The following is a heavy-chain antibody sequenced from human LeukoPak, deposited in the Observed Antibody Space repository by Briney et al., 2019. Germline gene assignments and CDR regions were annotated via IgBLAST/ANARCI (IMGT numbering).Heavy chain of an antibody. J-gene: IGHJ4*02. V-gene: IGHV4-30-2*01. Sequence: VKPSETLSLTCAVSGGSITSGGYSWSWIRQPPGKGLEWIGYIYPSGSTYYNPSLKGRVTISVDRSKNQLSLNLNSVTAADTAVYYCASRFTYYYDTSGSYFDYWGQGSLVTVSS. CDR2: IYPSGST. CDR3: ASRFTYYYDTSGSYFDY. CDR1: GGSITSGGYS. D-gene: IGHD3-22*01.